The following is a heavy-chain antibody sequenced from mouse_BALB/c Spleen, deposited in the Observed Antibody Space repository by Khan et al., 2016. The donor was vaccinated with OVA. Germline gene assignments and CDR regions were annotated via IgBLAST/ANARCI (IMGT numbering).Heavy chain of an antibody. J-gene: IGHJ4*01. CDR1: GYSITSDYA. D-gene: IGHD2-3*01. V-gene: IGHV3-2*02. CDR2: ISPSGST. Sequence: DVQLQESGPGLVNPSQSLSLTCTVTGYSITSDYAWNWIRQFPGNKLEWMGYISPSGSTNYNPALKSRISITRDTSKNQSFLQLNSVTTEDTATXYCARDGSRYNYAMDYWGQGTSVTVSS. CDR3: ARDGSRYNYAMDY.